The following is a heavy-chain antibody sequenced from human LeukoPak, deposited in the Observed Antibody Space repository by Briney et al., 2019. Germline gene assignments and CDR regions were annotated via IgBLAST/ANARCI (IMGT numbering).Heavy chain of an antibody. J-gene: IGHJ6*03. CDR2: IKQDGSEK. Sequence: GGSLRLSCAASGFTFSSYWMSWVRQAPGKGLEWVANIKQDGSEKYYVDSVKGRFTISRDNAKNSLYLQMNSLRAEDTAVYYCARDLVVAGTPYDMDVWGKGTTVTIS. D-gene: IGHD2-15*01. CDR1: GFTFSSYW. V-gene: IGHV3-7*01. CDR3: ARDLVVAGTPYDMDV.